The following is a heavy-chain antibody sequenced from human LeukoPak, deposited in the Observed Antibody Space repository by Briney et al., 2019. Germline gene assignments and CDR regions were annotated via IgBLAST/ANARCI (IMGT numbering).Heavy chain of an antibody. V-gene: IGHV4-61*02. Sequence: SQTLSLTCTVSGGSISSGGYYWSWIRQPAGKGLEWIGRIYTSGSTNYNPSLKSRVTISVDTSKNQFSLKLSSVTAADTAVYYCARHLGSGSYSIYYYGMDVWGQGTTVTVSS. D-gene: IGHD3-10*01. J-gene: IGHJ6*02. CDR1: GGSISSGGYY. CDR3: ARHLGSGSYSIYYYGMDV. CDR2: IYTSGST.